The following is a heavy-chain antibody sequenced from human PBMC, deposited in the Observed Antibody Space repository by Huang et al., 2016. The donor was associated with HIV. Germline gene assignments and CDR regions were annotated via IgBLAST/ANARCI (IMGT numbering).Heavy chain of an antibody. V-gene: IGHV3-21*02. D-gene: IGHD6-19*01. CDR3: AYQQWLVGGLNH. J-gene: IGHJ5*02. CDR1: GFAFSSYG. Sequence: EVELVESGGGLVKPGGSLRLSCAASGFAFSSYGMNWVRPAPGKGLGWVSSIVTDSSYIYYADSVKGRVTISRDNPKSSIYLQLDSLRAEDTAVYYCAYQQWLVGGLNHWGQGTLVVVSS. CDR2: IVTDSSYI.